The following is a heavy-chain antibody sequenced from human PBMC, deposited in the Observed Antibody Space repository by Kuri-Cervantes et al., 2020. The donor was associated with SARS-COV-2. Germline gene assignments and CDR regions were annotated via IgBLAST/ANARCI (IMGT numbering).Heavy chain of an antibody. CDR2: IYYSGST. Sequence: SETLSLTCTVSGYSISSSSYYWGWIRQPPGKGLEWIGSIYYSGSTYYNPSLKSRVTISVDTSKNQFSLKLSSVTAADTAVYYCARIGSSGSASRYYYYYYMDVWGKGTTVTVSS. CDR1: GYSISSSSYY. D-gene: IGHD3-22*01. J-gene: IGHJ6*03. V-gene: IGHV4-39*07. CDR3: ARIGSSGSASRYYYYYYMDV.